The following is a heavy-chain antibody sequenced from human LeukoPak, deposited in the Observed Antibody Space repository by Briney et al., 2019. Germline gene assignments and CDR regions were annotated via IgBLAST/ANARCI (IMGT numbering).Heavy chain of an antibody. J-gene: IGHJ4*02. Sequence: SQALSLTCAISGDSVYSNSAAWNWIRQSASRGLEWLGRTYYRSKWYNDYAVSVKSRITINPDTSKNQFSLQLNSVTPEDTAVYYCARHHGSGWYSYLDDWGQGTLVTVSS. CDR2: TYYRSKWYN. V-gene: IGHV6-1*01. D-gene: IGHD6-19*01. CDR1: GDSVYSNSAA. CDR3: ARHHGSGWYSYLDD.